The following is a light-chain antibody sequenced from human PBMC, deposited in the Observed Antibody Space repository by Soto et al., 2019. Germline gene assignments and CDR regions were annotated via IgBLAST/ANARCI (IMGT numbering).Light chain of an antibody. Sequence: DIVMTQSPDSLAVSLGEGATINCKCSQSVLLSSDNRNYLAWYQQKLGQPPKLLIYWASTRESGVPDRFSGSGSGTDFTFTISSLQAEDVAVYYCQQYYSHITFGQGTRLEIK. CDR1: QSVLLSSDNRNY. CDR2: WAS. CDR3: QQYYSHIT. V-gene: IGKV4-1*01. J-gene: IGKJ5*01.